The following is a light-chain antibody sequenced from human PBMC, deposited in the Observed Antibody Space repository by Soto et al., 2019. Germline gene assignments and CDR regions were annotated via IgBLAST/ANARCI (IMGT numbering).Light chain of an antibody. CDR2: EVT. V-gene: IGLV2-14*01. CDR3: NSHTNSSTLE. J-gene: IGLJ2*01. Sequence: QSALTQPASVSGSPGQSITISCTGTSSDVGGYNYVSWYQQHPGKAPKLMIYEVTNRPSGVSNRFSASKSGNTASLTISGLQAEDAADYYCNSHTNSSTLEFGGGTKLTVL. CDR1: SSDVGGYNY.